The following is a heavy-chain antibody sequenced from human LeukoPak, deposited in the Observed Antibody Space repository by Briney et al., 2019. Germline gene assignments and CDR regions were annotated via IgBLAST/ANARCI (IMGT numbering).Heavy chain of an antibody. Sequence: SETLSLTCTVSGVSVSSGSYYWSWIRQPPGKGLEWIGYIYYSGSTNYNPSLKSRVTISVDTSKNQFSLKLSSVTAADTAVYYCAKEELDSSGYYYHNWFDPWGQGTLVTVSS. CDR3: AKEELDSSGYYYHNWFDP. J-gene: IGHJ5*02. CDR2: IYYSGST. V-gene: IGHV4-61*01. D-gene: IGHD3-22*01. CDR1: GVSVSSGSYY.